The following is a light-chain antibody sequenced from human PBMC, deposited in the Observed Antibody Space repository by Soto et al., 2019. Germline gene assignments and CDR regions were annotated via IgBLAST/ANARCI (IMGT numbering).Light chain of an antibody. V-gene: IGLV4-69*01. Sequence: QPVLTQSPSASASLGASVKLTCTLSSGHSSYAIAWHQQQPEKGPRYLMKLNSDGSYTKGDGIPDRFSASSSGAERYLTISSLQSEDEADYYCQTWGTGIQVFGGGTKLTVL. CDR1: SGHSSYA. CDR2: LNSDGSY. J-gene: IGLJ3*02. CDR3: QTWGTGIQV.